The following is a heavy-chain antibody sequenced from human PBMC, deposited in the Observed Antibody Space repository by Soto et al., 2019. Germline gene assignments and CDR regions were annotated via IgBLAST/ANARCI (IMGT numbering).Heavy chain of an antibody. CDR1: GYIFTSYY. Sequence: ASVKVSCKASGYIFTSYYMHWVRQAPGQGLEWMGLINPSGGSTTYAQNFQGRVTLTRDTSTSTVYMELSSLRSEDTAVYYCARGPVVTTIYYYYDMDVWGQGTRVTVSS. CDR3: ARGPVVTTIYYYYDMDV. CDR2: INPSGGST. D-gene: IGHD2-21*02. J-gene: IGHJ6*02. V-gene: IGHV1-46*01.